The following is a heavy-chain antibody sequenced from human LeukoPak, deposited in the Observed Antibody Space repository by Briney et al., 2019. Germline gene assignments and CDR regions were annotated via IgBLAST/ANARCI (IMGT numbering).Heavy chain of an antibody. J-gene: IGHJ3*02. Sequence: GASVKVSCKASGYTFTGYYMHWVRQAPGQGLEWMGWINPNSGGPNYTQKFQGRVTMTRDTSISTAYMELSGLKSDDTAVYYCARTLEWLAPRDAFDIWGQGTMVTVSS. D-gene: IGHD6-19*01. CDR3: ARTLEWLAPRDAFDI. CDR1: GYTFTGYY. CDR2: INPNSGGP. V-gene: IGHV1-2*02.